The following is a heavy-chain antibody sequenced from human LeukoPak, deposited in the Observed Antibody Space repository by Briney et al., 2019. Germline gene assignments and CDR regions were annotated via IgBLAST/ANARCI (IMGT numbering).Heavy chain of an antibody. V-gene: IGHV1-8*03. CDR3: ARMDGLCSGGSCPNWFDP. CDR1: GYTFTSYD. D-gene: IGHD2-15*01. J-gene: IGHJ5*01. Sequence: ASVKVSCKASGYTFTSYDINWVRQATGQGLEWMGWMNPNSGNTSYAQKFQGRVTITRNTSISTAYMELSSLRSEDTAVYYCARMDGLCSGGSCPNWFDPWGQGTLVTVSS. CDR2: MNPNSGNT.